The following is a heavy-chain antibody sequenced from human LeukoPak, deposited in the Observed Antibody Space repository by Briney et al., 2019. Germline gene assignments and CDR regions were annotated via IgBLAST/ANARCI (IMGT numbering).Heavy chain of an antibody. CDR3: ARGAGIDY. CDR2: ISYSSSI. D-gene: IGHD6-19*01. Sequence: KPGGSLRLSCAASGFAFSSYTMNWARQTPGKGLEWVSSISYSSSISYADSVKGRFTISRDTARNSLYLQMNSLRADDTAVYYCARGAGIDYWGQGTLVTVSP. V-gene: IGHV3-21*01. J-gene: IGHJ4*02. CDR1: GFAFSSYT.